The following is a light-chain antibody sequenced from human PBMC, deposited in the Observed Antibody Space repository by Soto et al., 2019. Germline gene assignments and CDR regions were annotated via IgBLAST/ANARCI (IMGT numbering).Light chain of an antibody. CDR3: QQYNSYWT. V-gene: IGKV1-5*03. Sequence: DIEMTQSPCTLSASVGDRVTITCRASQSISSWLAWYQQKPGKAPNLLIYKASSLESGVPSRFSGSGSGTDFTLTISSLQPDDFAPYYCQQYNSYWTFGQGTKVEIK. CDR2: KAS. CDR1: QSISSW. J-gene: IGKJ1*01.